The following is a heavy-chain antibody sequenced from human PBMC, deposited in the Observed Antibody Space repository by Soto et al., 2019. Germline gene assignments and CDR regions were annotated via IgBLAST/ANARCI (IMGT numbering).Heavy chain of an antibody. CDR2: IYHSGST. CDR1: GYSISSDYY. D-gene: IGHD2-8*01. CDR3: ARSTGYCSNGVCSVFDY. J-gene: IGHJ4*02. V-gene: IGHV4-38-2*01. Sequence: TLSLTCAVSGYSISSDYYWGWIRQSPGKGLEWIGNIYHSGSTYYNPSLKSRVTISVDTSKNQFSLKLTSVTATDTAVYYCARSTGYCSNGVCSVFDYWGQGTLVTVSS.